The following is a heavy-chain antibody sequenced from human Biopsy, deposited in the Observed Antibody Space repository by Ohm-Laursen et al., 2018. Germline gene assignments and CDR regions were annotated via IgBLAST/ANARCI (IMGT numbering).Heavy chain of an antibody. CDR2: INAKIGDT. D-gene: IGHD3-22*01. V-gene: IGHV1-2*02. CDR1: GYTFTGYH. CDR3: TRGGYYYDSLAYYYWFDP. Sequence: GSSVKVSCKTSGYTFTGYHVHWVRQAPGQGLEWMGWINAKIGDTNYAQKFQGRVTMTRDTSISTAYVDLSSLRSDDTAVYYCTRGGYYYDSLAYYYWFDPWGQGTLVTVSS. J-gene: IGHJ5*02.